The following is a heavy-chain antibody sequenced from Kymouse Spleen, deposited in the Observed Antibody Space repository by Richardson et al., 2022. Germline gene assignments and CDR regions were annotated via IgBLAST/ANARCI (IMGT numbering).Heavy chain of an antibody. V-gene: IGHV3-73*02. Sequence: EVQLVESGGGLVQPGGSLKLSCAASGFTFSGSAMHWVRQASGKGLEWVGRIRSKANSYATAYAASVKGRFTISRDDSKNTAYLQMNSLKTEDTAVYYCTRDWNYAFDYWGQGTLVTVSS. CDR2: IRSKANSYAT. D-gene: IGHD1-7*01. CDR3: TRDWNYAFDY. CDR1: GFTFSGSA. J-gene: IGHJ4*02.